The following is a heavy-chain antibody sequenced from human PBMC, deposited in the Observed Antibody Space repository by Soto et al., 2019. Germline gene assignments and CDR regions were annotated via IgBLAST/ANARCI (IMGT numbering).Heavy chain of an antibody. V-gene: IGHV1-18*01. CDR2: ISAYNGNT. CDR1: GYTFIING. CDR3: ARQPGGRGDYYGMDV. Sequence: ASVKVSCKASGYTFIINGISWVRQAPGQGLEWMGWISAYNGNTNYAQKFQGRVTMSTDTSTSTAYMELRTLRSDDTAVYYCARQPGGRGDYYGMDVWGQGTTVTVSS. D-gene: IGHD2-15*01. J-gene: IGHJ6*02.